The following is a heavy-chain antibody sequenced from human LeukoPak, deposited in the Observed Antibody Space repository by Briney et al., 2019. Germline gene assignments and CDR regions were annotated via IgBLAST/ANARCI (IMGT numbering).Heavy chain of an antibody. D-gene: IGHD1-26*01. CDR1: GGTFSSYA. CDR3: ANGTPSGPFDY. V-gene: IGHV1-69*04. CDR2: IIPILGIA. J-gene: IGHJ4*02. Sequence: SVKVSCKASGGTFSSYAISWMRQAPGQGLEWMGRIIPILGIANYAQKFQGRVTITADKSTSTAYMELSSLRSEDTAVYYCANGTPSGPFDYWGQGTLVTVSS.